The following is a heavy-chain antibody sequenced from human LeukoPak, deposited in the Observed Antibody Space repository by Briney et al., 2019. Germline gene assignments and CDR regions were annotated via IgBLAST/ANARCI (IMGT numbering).Heavy chain of an antibody. CDR1: GFTLSDYW. CDR2: IKQDGSEK. CDR3: ARDLLGVTGYTYGRGIDY. D-gene: IGHD5-18*01. Sequence: GGSLRLSCATSGFTLSDYWMSWVRQAPGKGLEWVANIKQDGSEKYYVDSVKGRFTISRDNAKTSLYLQMNSLRAEDTAVYYCARDLLGVTGYTYGRGIDYWGQGTLVTVSS. J-gene: IGHJ4*02. V-gene: IGHV3-7*01.